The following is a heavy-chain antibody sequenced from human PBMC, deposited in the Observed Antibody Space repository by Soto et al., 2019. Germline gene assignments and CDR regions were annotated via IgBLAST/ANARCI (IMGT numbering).Heavy chain of an antibody. Sequence: PSETLSLTCAFYGGSLSGYYWTWIRRPPGKGLEWIGEIHHSGSINYNSSPKSRVTISADTSKNQFFLKLSSVTAADTAVYYCSRGGDAYKAGNYWGQGTLVTVSS. CDR3: SRGGDAYKAGNY. CDR2: IHHSGSI. V-gene: IGHV4-34*01. D-gene: IGHD1-1*01. CDR1: GGSLSGYY. J-gene: IGHJ4*02.